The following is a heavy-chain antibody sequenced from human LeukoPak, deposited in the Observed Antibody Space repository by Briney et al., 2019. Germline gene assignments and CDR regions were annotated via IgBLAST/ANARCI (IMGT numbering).Heavy chain of an antibody. V-gene: IGHV3-23*01. J-gene: IGHJ4*02. CDR1: GFTFSSYG. Sequence: GGSLRLSCAASGFTFSSYGMSWVRQAPGKGQEWVSAMSGSGGCTYYADSVKGRFTISRDNSKNTLYLQMNSLRAEDTAVYYCARGQKYKYGYTVTELGSGYFDYWGQGTLVTVSS. D-gene: IGHD5-18*01. CDR3: ARGQKYKYGYTVTELGSGYFDY. CDR2: MSGSGGCT.